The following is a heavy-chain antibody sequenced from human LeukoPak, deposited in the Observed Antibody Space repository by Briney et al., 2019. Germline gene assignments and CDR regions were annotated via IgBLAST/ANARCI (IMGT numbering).Heavy chain of an antibody. CDR1: GFTFSSYW. CDR3: ATYGSGKNYEY. Sequence: GGSLRLSCAASGFTFSSYWMTWVRQAPGKGLEWVANIGEDGSEKYYVDSVKGRFTISRDNAKNSLYLQMNSLRAEDTAVYYCATYGSGKNYEYWGQGTLVTVSS. J-gene: IGHJ4*02. D-gene: IGHD3-10*01. CDR2: IGEDGSEK. V-gene: IGHV3-7*01.